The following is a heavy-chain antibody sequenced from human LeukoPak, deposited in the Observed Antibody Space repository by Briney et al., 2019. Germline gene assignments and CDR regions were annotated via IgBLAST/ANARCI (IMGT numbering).Heavy chain of an antibody. CDR3: VRVVTTGSGWYHFDN. D-gene: IGHD6-13*01. J-gene: IGHJ4*02. CDR1: GFSMTYHH. V-gene: IGHV3-72*01. Sequence: GGPLRLFCGGAGFSMTYHHVECVPHATEGARVGVGHNATTKHNSWTTQYAASVRGRFTISRDDSQNSLYLQVNSLKTEDTAVYYCVRVVTTGSGWYHFDNWGLGTLVTVSS. CDR2: NATTKHNSWTT.